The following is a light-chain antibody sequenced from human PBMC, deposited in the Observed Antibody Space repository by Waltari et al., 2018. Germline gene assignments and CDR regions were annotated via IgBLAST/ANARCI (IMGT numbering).Light chain of an antibody. Sequence: DIVMTQSPDSLAVSLGERATINCKSSQSVLYSSKNKNYLALYQHKPGQPPKLLIYWASTRESGVPDRFSGSGSGTDFTLTISSLQAEDVAVYYCQQYYSTPPTFGGGTKVEIK. J-gene: IGKJ4*01. CDR2: WAS. CDR3: QQYYSTPPT. V-gene: IGKV4-1*01. CDR1: QSVLYSSKNKNY.